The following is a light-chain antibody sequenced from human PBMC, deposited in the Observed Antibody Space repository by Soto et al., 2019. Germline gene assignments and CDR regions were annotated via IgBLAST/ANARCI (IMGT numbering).Light chain of an antibody. V-gene: IGKV1-5*03. J-gene: IGKJ5*01. CDR2: KAS. CDR3: QQYVSLPIT. Sequence: DIQMTQSPSTLSASVGDRVTITCRASQNIGTYLAWYKQKPGRAPNFLIYKASSLESGVPSRFSGSGSGTEFSLTISSLQFDDSAIYYCQQYVSLPITFGQGTRLEIK. CDR1: QNIGTY.